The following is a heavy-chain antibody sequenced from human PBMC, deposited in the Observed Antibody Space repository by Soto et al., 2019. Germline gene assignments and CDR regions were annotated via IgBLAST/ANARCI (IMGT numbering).Heavy chain of an antibody. J-gene: IGHJ6*02. CDR1: GDSVSSNSAA. CDR3: ARDHKPGIAAAGPRYYGMDV. CDR2: TYYRSKWYN. D-gene: IGHD6-13*01. V-gene: IGHV6-1*01. Sequence: LSLTCAISGDSVSSNSAAWNWIRQSPSRGLEWLGRTYYRSKWYNDYAVSVKSRITINPDTSKNQFSLQLNSVTPEDTAVYYCARDHKPGIAAAGPRYYGMDVWGQGTTVTVSS.